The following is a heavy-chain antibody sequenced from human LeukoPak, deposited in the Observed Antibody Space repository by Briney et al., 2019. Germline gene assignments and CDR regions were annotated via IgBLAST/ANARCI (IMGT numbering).Heavy chain of an antibody. CDR2: INHSGST. Sequence: PSETLSLTCAVYGGSFSGYYWSWIRQPPGKGMEWIGEINHSGSTNYNPSLKSRVTISVDTSKNQFSLKLSSVTAADTAVYYCARANWGFGDAFDIWGQGTMVTVSS. V-gene: IGHV4-34*01. D-gene: IGHD7-27*01. CDR1: GGSFSGYY. CDR3: ARANWGFGDAFDI. J-gene: IGHJ3*02.